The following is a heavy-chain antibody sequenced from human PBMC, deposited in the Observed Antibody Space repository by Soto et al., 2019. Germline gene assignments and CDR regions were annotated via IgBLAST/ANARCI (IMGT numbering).Heavy chain of an antibody. CDR2: MYYSGRT. V-gene: IGHV4-30-4*01. D-gene: IGHD2-21*02. Sequence: QVQLQESGPGLVKPSQTLSLTCTVSGGSISSGDYYWSWIRQPPGKGLEWIGYMYYSGRTFYNPSLKSPVTISVDTSNNQFTLKLSSVTAADTAVYYCAISCGNSVYFDYWGQGTLVTVSS. CDR3: AISCGNSVYFDY. J-gene: IGHJ4*01. CDR1: GGSISSGDYY.